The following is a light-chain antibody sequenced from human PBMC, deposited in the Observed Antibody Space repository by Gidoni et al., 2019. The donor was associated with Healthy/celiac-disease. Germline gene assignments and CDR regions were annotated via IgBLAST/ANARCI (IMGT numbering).Light chain of an antibody. V-gene: IGKV1-27*01. CDR3: QKYNSAPQT. Sequence: DIQMTQSPSSLSASVGDRVTITCRASQGISNYLAWYQQKPGKVPKLLIYDASTLQSGVPSRFSGSGSGTDFTVTISSLQPEDVATYYCQKYNSAPQTFGQGTKVEIK. CDR1: QGISNY. J-gene: IGKJ1*01. CDR2: DAS.